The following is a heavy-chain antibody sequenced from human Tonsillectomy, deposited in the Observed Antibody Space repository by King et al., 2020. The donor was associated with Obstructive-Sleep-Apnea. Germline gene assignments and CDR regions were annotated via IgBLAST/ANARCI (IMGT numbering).Heavy chain of an antibody. CDR3: ARGQAAAGAFDP. V-gene: IGHV4-34*01. J-gene: IGHJ5*02. Sequence: VQLQQWGAGLLKPSETLSLTCAVYGGSFSGYYWSWIRQPPGKGLEWIGESNHSGSTNYNPSLKSRVTISVDTSKNQFSLKLSSVTAADTAVYYCARGQAAAGAFDPWGQGTLVTVSS. D-gene: IGHD6-13*01. CDR1: GGSFSGYY. CDR2: SNHSGST.